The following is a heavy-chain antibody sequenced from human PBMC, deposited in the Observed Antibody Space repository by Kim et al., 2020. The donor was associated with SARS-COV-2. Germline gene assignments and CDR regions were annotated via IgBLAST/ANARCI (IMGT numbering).Heavy chain of an antibody. J-gene: IGHJ3*02. Sequence: GGSLRLSCAASGFTFSSYAMHWVRQAPGKGLEWVAVISYDGSNKYYADSVKGRFTISRDNSKNTLYLQMNSLRAEDTAVYYCARARGGYYLDAFDIWGQGTMVTVSS. V-gene: IGHV3-30*04. CDR1: GFTFSSYA. CDR2: ISYDGSNK. D-gene: IGHD3-22*01. CDR3: ARARGGYYLDAFDI.